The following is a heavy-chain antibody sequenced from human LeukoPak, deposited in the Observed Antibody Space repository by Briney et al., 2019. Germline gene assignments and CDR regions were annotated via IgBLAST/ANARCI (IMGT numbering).Heavy chain of an antibody. CDR2: ISSNGGST. D-gene: IGHD6-19*01. J-gene: IGHJ4*02. CDR3: AKPKFTVAGSNYFDY. CDR1: GFTFSSYA. Sequence: GGPLRLSCAASGFTFSSYAMSWVRQATGKGLEWVSGISSNGGSTYYADSVKGRFTISRDKSKKTLYLQMNSRRAEDTAVYYCAKPKFTVAGSNYFDYWGQGTLVTVSS. V-gene: IGHV3-23*01.